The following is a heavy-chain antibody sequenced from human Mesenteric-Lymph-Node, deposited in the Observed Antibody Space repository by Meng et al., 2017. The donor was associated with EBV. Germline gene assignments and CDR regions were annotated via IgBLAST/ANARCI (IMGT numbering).Heavy chain of an antibody. Sequence: QVPLVGFGGGLVQPGRSLRLSCAVSGFIFSSYGMHWVRQAPGKGLEWVTVISYDGSDEYYADSVKGRFTISRDNAKNTLYLDMNSLSAEDTAIYYCTRGGSPFYWGQGTLVTVSS. J-gene: IGHJ4*02. CDR3: TRGGSPFY. CDR2: ISYDGSDE. V-gene: IGHV3-30*03. D-gene: IGHD1-26*01. CDR1: GFIFSSYG.